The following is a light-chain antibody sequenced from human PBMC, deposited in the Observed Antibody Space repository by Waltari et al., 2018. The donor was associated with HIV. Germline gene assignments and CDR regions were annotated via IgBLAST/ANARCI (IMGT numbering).Light chain of an antibody. CDR1: RLSNQY. Sequence: SFALTQPPSVSVSPGQTPRITCSGSRLSNQYGYWYQQKPGQAPVLVISRDSERPSGIPERFSGSSSGTPVTLTISGVQEEDEADYYCQSADNSVTHLVCGGGTKLTVL. V-gene: IGLV3-25*03. CDR3: QSADNSVTHLV. CDR2: RDS. J-gene: IGLJ3*02.